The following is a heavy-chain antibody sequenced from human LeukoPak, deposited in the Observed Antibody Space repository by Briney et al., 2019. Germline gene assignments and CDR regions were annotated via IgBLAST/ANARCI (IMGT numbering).Heavy chain of an antibody. CDR2: ITAGGDTT. V-gene: IGHV3-23*01. CDR3: ARAYGTNGYFQLPIDY. J-gene: IGHJ4*02. CDR1: GFTFSSYA. Sequence: GGSLRLSCAASGFTFSSYAMSWVRQAPGKGPEWISGITAGGDTTHHTDSVQGRFSISRDNSKNTLFLQMNSLRVEDTALYYCARAYGTNGYFQLPIDYWGQGILVSVSS. D-gene: IGHD2-8*01.